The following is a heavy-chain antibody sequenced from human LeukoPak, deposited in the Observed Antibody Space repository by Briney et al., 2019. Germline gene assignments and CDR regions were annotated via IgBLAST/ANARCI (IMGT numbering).Heavy chain of an antibody. CDR3: ARDSTAGYYYGSGSYYYYFDY. CDR1: GFIFSSCA. J-gene: IGHJ4*02. D-gene: IGHD3-10*01. CDR2: ISGSGCST. Sequence: PGGSLGLSCAASGFIFSSCAMSWVREARGKGLEWVSAISGSGCSTYYADSVKGRFTISRDNSKNTLYLQMKSLRAEDTAVYYCARDSTAGYYYGSGSYYYYFDYWGQGTLVTVSS. V-gene: IGHV3-23*01.